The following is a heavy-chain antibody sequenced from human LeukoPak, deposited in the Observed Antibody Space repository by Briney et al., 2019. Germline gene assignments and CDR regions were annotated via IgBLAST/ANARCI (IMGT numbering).Heavy chain of an antibody. CDR1: GFTFSSYS. D-gene: IGHD4/OR15-4a*01. CDR3: ARRAGAYSHPYDY. J-gene: IGHJ4*02. V-gene: IGHV3-53*01. CDR2: IYSGGNT. Sequence: QAGGSLRLSCAASGFTFSSYSMSWVRQAPGKGLEWVSFIYSGGNTHYSDSLKGRFTISRDNSKNTLYLQMNSLRVEDTAVYYCARRAGAYSHPYDYWGQGTLVTVSS.